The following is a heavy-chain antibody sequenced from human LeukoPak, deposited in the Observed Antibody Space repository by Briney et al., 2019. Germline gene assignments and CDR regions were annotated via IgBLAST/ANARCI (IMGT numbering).Heavy chain of an antibody. Sequence: PGGSLRLSCAASGFTFSSYAMSWVRQAPGKGLEWVSAISGSGGSTYYADSVKGRFTISGDNSKNTLYLQMNSLRAEDTALYYCAKTALLRYFDRGDAFHIWGQGTMVTVSS. D-gene: IGHD3-9*01. CDR2: ISGSGGST. V-gene: IGHV3-23*01. J-gene: IGHJ3*02. CDR3: AKTALLRYFDRGDAFHI. CDR1: GFTFSSYA.